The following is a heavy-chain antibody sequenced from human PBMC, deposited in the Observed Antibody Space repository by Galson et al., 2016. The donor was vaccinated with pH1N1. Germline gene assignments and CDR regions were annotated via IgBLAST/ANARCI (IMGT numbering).Heavy chain of an antibody. V-gene: IGHV5-51*03. CDR3: SRQYDFGDYRRNAFDI. CDR1: GYIFTSQW. J-gene: IGHJ3*02. D-gene: IGHD4-17*01. CDR2: VNPGGSTI. Sequence: QSGAEVKKPGESLKISCKASGYIFTSQWIAWVRQVPGKGLEWVGVVNPGGSTIRYSPSFQGQVTIQSDKSISTAYLQWISLRASDTAMYYCSRQYDFGDYRRNAFDIWGQGTVVLVSS.